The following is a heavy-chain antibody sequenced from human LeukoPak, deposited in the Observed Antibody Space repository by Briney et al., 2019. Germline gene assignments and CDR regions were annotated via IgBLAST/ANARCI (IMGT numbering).Heavy chain of an antibody. CDR2: VYPGDSDT. J-gene: IGHJ4*02. CDR3: ARQSAGRDGYKDY. D-gene: IGHD5-24*01. Sequence: KHGESLKISCKGSGYSFTTYWIAWVRQMPGKGLEWMGFVYPGDSDTRYSPSFQGQVTNSADKSINTAYLQWSSLKASDTAMYYCARQSAGRDGYKDYWGQGTLVTVSS. CDR1: GYSFTTYW. V-gene: IGHV5-51*01.